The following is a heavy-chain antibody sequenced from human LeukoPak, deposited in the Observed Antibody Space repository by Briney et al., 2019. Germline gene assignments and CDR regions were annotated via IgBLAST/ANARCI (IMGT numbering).Heavy chain of an antibody. CDR3: ARVGVTAATADY. Sequence: AASVKVSCKASGYTFTSYFMHWMRRAPGQGPEWMGIINPRGGSTEYSHKFQGRLTMTSDTSTSTVYMELNSLRSEDTAVYFCARVGVTAATADYWGQGTLVTVSS. V-gene: IGHV1-46*01. D-gene: IGHD6-25*01. CDR2: INPRGGST. CDR1: GYTFTSYF. J-gene: IGHJ4*02.